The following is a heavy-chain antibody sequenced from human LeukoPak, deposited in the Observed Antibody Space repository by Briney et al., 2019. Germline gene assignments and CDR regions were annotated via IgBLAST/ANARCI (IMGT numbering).Heavy chain of an antibody. Sequence: ASVRVSCKTSGYTFTNLDINWLRQAPGQGLEWMGWMSPNSGDTGYAQKFQGRVSMTRDIFKSTAYMELSSLRSEDTAIYYCASNPPNTGDFYYWGLGTLVTVSS. V-gene: IGHV1-8*01. CDR1: GYTFTNLD. D-gene: IGHD1-1*01. J-gene: IGHJ4*02. CDR3: ASNPPNTGDFYY. CDR2: MSPNSGDT.